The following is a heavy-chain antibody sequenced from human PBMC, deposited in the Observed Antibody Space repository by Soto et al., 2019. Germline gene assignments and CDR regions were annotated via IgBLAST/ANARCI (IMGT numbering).Heavy chain of an antibody. D-gene: IGHD3-16*01. Sequence: ASVKVSCKTSGYSFINHGISWVRQAPGQGLEWMGWISAIDGNTDYAQNLQDRVIMTRDTSTNTAYMELTSLRSDDTAVYYCGRGNPGGYFDYWGQGTLVTVSS. CDR2: ISAIDGNT. J-gene: IGHJ4*02. CDR3: GRGNPGGYFDY. CDR1: GYSFINHG. V-gene: IGHV1-18*01.